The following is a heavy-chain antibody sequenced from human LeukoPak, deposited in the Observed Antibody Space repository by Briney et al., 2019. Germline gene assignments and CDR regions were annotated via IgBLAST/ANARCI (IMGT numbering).Heavy chain of an antibody. CDR3: ARVGYCSSTSCPYGPFDY. J-gene: IGHJ4*02. CDR2: ISSSSSYT. V-gene: IGHV3-11*05. Sequence: PGGSLRLSCAASGFTFSDYYMSWIRQAPGKGLEWVSYISSSSSYTNYADSVKGRFTISRDNAKSSLYLQMNSLRAEDTAVYYCARVGYCSSTSCPYGPFDYWGQGTLVTVSS. D-gene: IGHD2-2*01. CDR1: GFTFSDYY.